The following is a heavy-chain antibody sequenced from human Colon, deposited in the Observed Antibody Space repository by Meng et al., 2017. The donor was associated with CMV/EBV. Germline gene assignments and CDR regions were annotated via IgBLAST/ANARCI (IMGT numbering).Heavy chain of an antibody. CDR1: GLPFNKSA. Sequence: EVQLVESGGGLVQPGGSLRLSCVASGLPFNKSAMHWVRQAPAKGLEWVASIRSGGTYIHYADSVKGRFTISRDNAKTSVYLQMDNLTGEDTAIYFCARVGSTGGLDYWGQGTLVTVSS. J-gene: IGHJ4*02. CDR3: ARVGSTGGLDY. D-gene: IGHD2-8*02. CDR2: IRSGGTYI. V-gene: IGHV3-21*01.